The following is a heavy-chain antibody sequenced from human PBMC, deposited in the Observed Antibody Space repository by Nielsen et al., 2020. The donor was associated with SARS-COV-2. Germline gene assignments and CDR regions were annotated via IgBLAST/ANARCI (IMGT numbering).Heavy chain of an antibody. J-gene: IGHJ3*02. CDR2: IYYSGGT. Sequence: SETLSLTCAVYGGSFSGYYWGWIRQPPGKGLEWIGSIYYSGGTYYNPSLKSRVTISVDTSKNQFSLKLSSVTAADTAVYYCATNPGRAWDAFDIWGQGTMVTVSS. V-gene: IGHV4-39*01. CDR3: ATNPGRAWDAFDI. CDR1: GGSFSGYY.